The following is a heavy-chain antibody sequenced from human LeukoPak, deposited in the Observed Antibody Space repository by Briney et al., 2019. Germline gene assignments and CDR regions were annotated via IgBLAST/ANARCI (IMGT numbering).Heavy chain of an antibody. D-gene: IGHD3-3*01. V-gene: IGHV4-59*01. CDR3: ARAITIFGVVIVYFDY. Sequence: SETLSLTCTVSGGSISSYYWSWIRQPPGKGLEWIGYIYYSGSTNYNPSLKSRVTISVDTSKSQFSLKLSSVTAADTAVYYCARAITIFGVVIVYFDYWGQGTLVTVSS. CDR2: IYYSGST. J-gene: IGHJ4*02. CDR1: GGSISSYY.